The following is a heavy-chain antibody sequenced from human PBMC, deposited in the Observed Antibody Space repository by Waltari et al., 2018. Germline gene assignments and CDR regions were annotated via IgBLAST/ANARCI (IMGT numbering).Heavy chain of an antibody. CDR1: GGTFSSYA. J-gene: IGHJ4*02. CDR3: AEGIDYGGNQGGY. D-gene: IGHD4-17*01. CDR2: IIPSFGTA. Sequence: QVQLVQSGAEVKKPGSSVKVSCKASGGTFSSYAISWVRQAPGQGLEWMGGIIPSFGTANYAKKFQGGVTITADESTSTAYMELSSLRSEDTAVYYCAEGIDYGGNQGGYWGQGTLVTVSS. V-gene: IGHV1-69*12.